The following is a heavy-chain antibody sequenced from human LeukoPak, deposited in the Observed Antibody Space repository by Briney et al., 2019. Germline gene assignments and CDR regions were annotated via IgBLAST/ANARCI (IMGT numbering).Heavy chain of an antibody. CDR3: ARAKQEGYYDILTGYYDSYFDY. V-gene: IGHV4-59*08. J-gene: IGHJ4*02. CDR1: GGSISSYY. CDR2: IYYSGST. D-gene: IGHD3-9*01. Sequence: SETPSLTCTVSGGSISSYYWSWIRQPPGKGLEWIGYIYYSGSTNYNPSLKSRVTISVDTSKNQFSLKLSSVTAADTAVYYCARAKQEGYYDILTGYYDSYFDYWGQGTLVTVSS.